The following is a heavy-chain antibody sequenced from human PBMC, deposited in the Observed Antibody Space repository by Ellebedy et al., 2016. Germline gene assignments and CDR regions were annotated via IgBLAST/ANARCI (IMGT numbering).Heavy chain of an antibody. V-gene: IGHV2-70*11. Sequence: SGPTLVKPTQTLTLTCTFSGFSLTTRGMCVSWIRQPPGRALEWLGRIDWDDDKYYSTSLKTRLTISKDTSKNQVVLRMTNMDPVDTAMYYCARTCPYYDASQDPFDNWGQGTLVTVSS. CDR2: IDWDDDK. CDR1: GFSLTTRGMC. J-gene: IGHJ4*02. CDR3: ARTCPYYDASQDPFDN. D-gene: IGHD3-3*01.